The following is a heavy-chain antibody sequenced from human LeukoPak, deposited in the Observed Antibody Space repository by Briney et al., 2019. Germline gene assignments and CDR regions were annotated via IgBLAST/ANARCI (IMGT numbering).Heavy chain of an antibody. CDR1: GGSISSGGYY. CDR3: ARGSAHNAFDI. CDR2: IYYSGST. V-gene: IGHV4-31*03. Sequence: PSETLSLTCTVSGGSISSGGYYWSWIRQHPGKGLEWIGYIYYSGSTYYNPSLKSRVTISVDTSKNQFSLKLSSVTAADTAVYYCARGSAHNAFDIWGQGTMVTVSS. J-gene: IGHJ3*02. D-gene: IGHD6-25*01.